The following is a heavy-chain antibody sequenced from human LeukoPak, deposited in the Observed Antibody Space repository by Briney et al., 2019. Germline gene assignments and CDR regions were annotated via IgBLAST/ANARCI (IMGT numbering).Heavy chain of an antibody. D-gene: IGHD1-1*01. CDR3: ARVTDWNDFDY. CDR1: GTSISSNY. CDR2: ISYIGGT. J-gene: IGHJ4*02. V-gene: IGHV4-59*01. Sequence: SETLSLTCSVSGTSISSNYWSWIRQPPGKGLEWIGYISYIGGTNYNPSLKSRVTISVDTSKNQLSLKLNSVTTADTAVYYCARVTDWNDFDYWGQGTLVTVSS.